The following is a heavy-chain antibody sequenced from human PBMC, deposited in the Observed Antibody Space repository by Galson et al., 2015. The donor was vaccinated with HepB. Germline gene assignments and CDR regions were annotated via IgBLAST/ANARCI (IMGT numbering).Heavy chain of an antibody. J-gene: IGHJ6*03. V-gene: IGHV3-30-3*01. CDR3: ARDGQNFWSDYRSSYSYMDV. Sequence: SLRLSCAASGFTLHFYAMHWVRQAPGKGLEWEAGISHDENYRYYRDSVKDRFTISRDNSKNTLYLQMNSLGTEDTAVFYCARDGQNFWSDYRSSYSYMDVWGKGTTVTVSS. CDR1: GFTLHFYA. D-gene: IGHD3-3*01. CDR2: ISHDENYR.